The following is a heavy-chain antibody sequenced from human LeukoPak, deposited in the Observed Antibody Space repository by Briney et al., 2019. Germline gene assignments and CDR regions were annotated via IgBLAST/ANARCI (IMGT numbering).Heavy chain of an antibody. J-gene: IGHJ4*02. CDR3: ARDEWELLRELALFDY. Sequence: GASVKVSCKASGGTFSSYAISWVRQAPGQGLEWMGGIIPIFGTANYAQKFQGRVTITADKSTSTAYMELSSLRSDDTAVYYCARDEWELLRELALFDYWGQGTLVTVSS. D-gene: IGHD1-26*01. V-gene: IGHV1-69*06. CDR1: GGTFSSYA. CDR2: IIPIFGTA.